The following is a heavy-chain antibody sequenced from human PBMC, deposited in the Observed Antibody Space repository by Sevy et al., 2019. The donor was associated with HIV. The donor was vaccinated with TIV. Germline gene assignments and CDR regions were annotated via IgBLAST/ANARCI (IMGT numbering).Heavy chain of an antibody. D-gene: IGHD1-26*01. CDR2: LSGSGGST. Sequence: GGSLRLSCVASGFTFSSYAMNWVRQAPGKGLEWVSGLSGSGGSTKYADSVKGRFTNSRDNSKNTLYLQMNSLRAEDTAVYYCAKDRVWELGDAFDIWGQGTMVTVSS. CDR1: GFTFSSYA. J-gene: IGHJ3*02. V-gene: IGHV3-23*01. CDR3: AKDRVWELGDAFDI.